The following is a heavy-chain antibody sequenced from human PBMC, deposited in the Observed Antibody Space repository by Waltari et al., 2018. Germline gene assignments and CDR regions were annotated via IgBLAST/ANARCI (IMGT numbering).Heavy chain of an antibody. CDR3: AGRIAADHYGMDV. J-gene: IGHJ6*02. CDR2: IWYDGSNK. Sequence: QVQLVESGGGVVQPGRSLRLSCAASGFTFSSYGMHWVRQAPGKGLEWVAVIWYDGSNKYYADSVKGRFTISRDNSKNTLYLQMNSLRAEDTAVYYCAGRIAADHYGMDVWGQGTTVTVSS. V-gene: IGHV3-33*01. D-gene: IGHD6-13*01. CDR1: GFTFSSYG.